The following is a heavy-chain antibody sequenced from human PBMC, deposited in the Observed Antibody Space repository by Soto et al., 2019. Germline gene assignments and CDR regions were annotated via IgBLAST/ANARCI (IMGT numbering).Heavy chain of an antibody. J-gene: IGHJ4*02. CDR1: GGSFSGYY. V-gene: IGHV4-34*01. CDR2: INHSGST. CDR3: AISIVTPSAMYAH. Sequence: PSETLSLTCTVYGGSFSGYYWSWIRQPPGKGLEWIGEINHSGSTNYNPSLKSRVTISVDPSKNQFSLKLSSVTAADMAVYYCAISIVTPSAMYAHCGQALLVTVSS. D-gene: IGHD2-2*01.